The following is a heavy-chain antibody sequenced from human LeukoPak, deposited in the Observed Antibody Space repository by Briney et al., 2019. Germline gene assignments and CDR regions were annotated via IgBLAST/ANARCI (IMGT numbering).Heavy chain of an antibody. J-gene: IGHJ6*03. CDR3: ARHTSYYYGSGSRNYYYYYMDV. V-gene: IGHV4-39*01. Sequence: NPSETLSLTCTVSGGSISSSSYYWDWIRQPQGKGLEWIGSIYYSGSTYYNPSLKSRVTISVDTSKNQFSLKLSSVTAADTAVYYCARHTSYYYGSGSRNYYYYYMDVWGKGTPVTVSS. D-gene: IGHD3-10*01. CDR1: GGSISSSSYY. CDR2: IYYSGST.